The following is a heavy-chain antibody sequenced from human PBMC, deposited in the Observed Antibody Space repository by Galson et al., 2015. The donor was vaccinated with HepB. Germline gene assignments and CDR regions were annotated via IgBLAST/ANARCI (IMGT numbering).Heavy chain of an antibody. D-gene: IGHD3-3*01. J-gene: IGHJ6*03. CDR3: ARRRGLLRFFGLADTPEYYMDV. CDR2: IAPGDPYI. Sequence: QSGAEVKKPGESLRISCQGSGYRFTSYRINWVRQMPGKGLEWMGSIAPGDPYINYSPSFQGHVPISIDKSTSTAYLQWSSLKASDTAIYYCARRRGLLRFFGLADTPEYYMDVWCKGTTVTVSS. V-gene: IGHV5-10-1*01. CDR1: GYRFTSYR.